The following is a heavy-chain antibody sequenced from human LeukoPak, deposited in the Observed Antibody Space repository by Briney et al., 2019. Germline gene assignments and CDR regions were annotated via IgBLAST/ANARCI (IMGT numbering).Heavy chain of an antibody. V-gene: IGHV3-30*14. CDR1: GFTFSSYA. CDR2: ISYDGSNK. Sequence: GRSLRLSCAASGFTFSSYAMHWVRQAPGKGLEWVAVISYDGSNKYYADSVKGRFTISRDNSKNTLYLQMNSLRAEDTAVYYCARSTRGILSTWGQGTLVTVSS. D-gene: IGHD2/OR15-2a*01. J-gene: IGHJ4*02. CDR3: ARSTRGILST.